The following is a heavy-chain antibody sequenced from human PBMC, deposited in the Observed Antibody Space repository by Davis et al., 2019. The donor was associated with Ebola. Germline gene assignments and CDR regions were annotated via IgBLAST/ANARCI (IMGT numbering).Heavy chain of an antibody. CDR2: INPSGGST. CDR3: ARLVEAAEWTFDI. D-gene: IGHD6-13*01. J-gene: IGHJ3*02. Sequence: ASVKVSCKASGYTFTSYYMHWVRQAPGQGLEWMGIINPSGGSTSYAQKFQGRVTITADESTSTAYMELSSLRSEDTAVYYCARLVEAAEWTFDIWGQGTMVTVSS. CDR1: GYTFTSYY. V-gene: IGHV1-46*01.